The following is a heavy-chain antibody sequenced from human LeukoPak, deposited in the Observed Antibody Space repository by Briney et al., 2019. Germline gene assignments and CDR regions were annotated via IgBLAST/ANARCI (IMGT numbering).Heavy chain of an antibody. J-gene: IGHJ6*03. CDR1: GFTFSSYG. Sequence: GGSLRLSCAASGFTFSSYGMHWVRQAPGKGLEWVAFIRYDGSNKYYADSVKGRFTISRDDSQNMVYLQMNSLRAEDTAVYYCAKDGRYCYGPSCSPWGGIFYYYYYMDVWGKGTTVTVSS. V-gene: IGHV3-30*02. D-gene: IGHD2-2*01. CDR3: AKDGRYCYGPSCSPWGGIFYYYYYMDV. CDR2: IRYDGSNK.